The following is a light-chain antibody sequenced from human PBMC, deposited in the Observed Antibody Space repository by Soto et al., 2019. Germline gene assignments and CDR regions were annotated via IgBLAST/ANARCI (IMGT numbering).Light chain of an antibody. CDR2: GAS. V-gene: IGKV3-20*01. CDR1: QSVSNSY. Sequence: EIELTQSQGTLSLSPGERATLACSASQSVSNSYLAWYQHNPGQAPRLLIYGASRRATGISDRFSGSGSGTDFTLTISRLEPEDFAVYYCQQYGSSPETFGQGTKVEIK. CDR3: QQYGSSPET. J-gene: IGKJ1*01.